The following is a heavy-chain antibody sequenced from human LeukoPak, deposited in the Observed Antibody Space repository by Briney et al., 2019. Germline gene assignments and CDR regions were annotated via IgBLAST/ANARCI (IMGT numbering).Heavy chain of an antibody. CDR2: IYTGDSDI. CDR3: AIHRDSSGYPAAFDI. D-gene: IGHD5-12*01. J-gene: IGHJ3*02. CDR1: GSIFNTYR. Sequence: GASLQISCECSGSIFNTYRIGWGRQLPGKGLEWMGIIYTGDSDIRYSPSFQGQVTISAHKPIRTAHLQCSSLKASDTAMYYCAIHRDSSGYPAAFDIWGQGTMVTVSS. V-gene: IGHV5-51*01.